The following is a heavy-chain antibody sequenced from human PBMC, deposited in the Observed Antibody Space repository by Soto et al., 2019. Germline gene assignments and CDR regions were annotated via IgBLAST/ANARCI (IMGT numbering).Heavy chain of an antibody. CDR2: ISNSGSTI. CDR1: GFTFSDYY. J-gene: IGHJ4*02. Sequence: GGSLRLSCAASGFTFSDYYMAWFRQAPGKGLQWVAYISNSGSTIYYADSVQGRFIISRDNAKNSLYLEMNSLRADDTAIYYGARSWMGAQYFFDLWGQGSLVTVSS. D-gene: IGHD1-26*01. CDR3: ARSWMGAQYFFDL. V-gene: IGHV3-11*01.